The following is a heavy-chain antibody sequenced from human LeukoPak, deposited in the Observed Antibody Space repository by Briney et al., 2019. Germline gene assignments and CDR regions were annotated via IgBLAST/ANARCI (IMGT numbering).Heavy chain of an antibody. CDR3: ARVVINADYYYYYYMDV. CDR2: IYYSGST. V-gene: IGHV4-31*03. CDR1: GGSISSGGYS. J-gene: IGHJ6*03. D-gene: IGHD3-22*01. Sequence: SETLSLTCTVSGGSISSGGYSWSWIRQHPGKGLEWIGYIYYSGSTYYNPSLKSRVTISVDTSKNQFSLKLSSVTAADTAVYYCARVVINADYYYYYYMDVWGKGTTVTVSS.